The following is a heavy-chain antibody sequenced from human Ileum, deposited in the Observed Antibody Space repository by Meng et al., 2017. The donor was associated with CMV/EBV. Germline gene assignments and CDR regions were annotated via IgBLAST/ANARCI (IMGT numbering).Heavy chain of an antibody. CDR1: GYSISSGYY. CDR3: AREGKYSGSYYFNY. D-gene: IGHD1-26*01. J-gene: IGHJ4*02. CDR2: IYHSGST. Sequence: SETLSLTCTVSGYSISSGYYCGWIRQPPGKGLEWIGSIYHSGSTYYNPSLKSRVTISVDTSKKQFSLKLSSVTAADTAVYYCAREGKYSGSYYFNYWGQGTLVTVSS. V-gene: IGHV4-38-2*02.